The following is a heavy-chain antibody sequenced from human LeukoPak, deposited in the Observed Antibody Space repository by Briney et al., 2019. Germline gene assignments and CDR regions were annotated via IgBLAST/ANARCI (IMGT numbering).Heavy chain of an antibody. Sequence: PSETLSLTCTVYGGSFSGYYWSWIRQPPGKGLEWIGSIYYSGSTYYNPSLKSRVTVSVDTSKNQFSLKLSSVTAADTAVYYCARHGQQLVLAACDIWGQGTMVTVSS. CDR1: GGSFSGYY. V-gene: IGHV4-39*01. CDR3: ARHGQQLVLAACDI. J-gene: IGHJ3*02. CDR2: IYYSGST. D-gene: IGHD6-13*01.